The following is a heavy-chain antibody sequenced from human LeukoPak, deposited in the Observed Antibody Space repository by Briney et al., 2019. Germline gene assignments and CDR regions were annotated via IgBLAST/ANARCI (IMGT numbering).Heavy chain of an antibody. D-gene: IGHD1-14*01. V-gene: IGHV3-30*03. CDR2: ISYDGNSK. CDR3: ARVTTSTKYYSGMDI. CDR1: GFTFSTYA. J-gene: IGHJ6*02. Sequence: GGSLRLSCAGSGFTFSTYAIHWVRQAPGKGLEWAALISYDGNSKYYADSVKGRFTISRDNSKNTVYLQMDSLRAEDTAVYYCARVTTSTKYYSGMDIWGQGTTVTVSS.